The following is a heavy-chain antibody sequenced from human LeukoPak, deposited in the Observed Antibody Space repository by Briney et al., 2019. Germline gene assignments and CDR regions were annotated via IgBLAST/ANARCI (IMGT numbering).Heavy chain of an antibody. D-gene: IGHD5-18*01. V-gene: IGHV3-7*03. CDR1: GFTFSSYA. CDR3: AREVLYTASAFDL. J-gene: IGHJ4*02. Sequence: GGSLRLSCAASGFTFSSYAMSWVRQARGKGLEWVANIKEDGSGNNYVDSVKGRFTIFRDNARNSLSLQMNSLTADDTAVYYCAREVLYTASAFDLWAQGTLVTVSS. CDR2: IKEDGSGN.